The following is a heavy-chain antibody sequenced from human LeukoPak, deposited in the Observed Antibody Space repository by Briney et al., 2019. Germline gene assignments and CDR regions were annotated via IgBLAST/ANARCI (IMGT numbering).Heavy chain of an antibody. CDR1: GFTFRSYE. V-gene: IGHV3-48*03. D-gene: IGHD3-3*01. CDR3: ARSARLMKGVVEVTALDD. J-gene: IGHJ4*02. CDR2: LSSSGSAF. Sequence: PGGSLRLSCEDSGFTFRSYEMNWVRQAPGKVLEWIAYLSSSGSAFSYADSVKGRFTIARDNAKNSVYLEMNSLRADDTAVYYCARSARLMKGVVEVTALDDWGQGTLVTVSS.